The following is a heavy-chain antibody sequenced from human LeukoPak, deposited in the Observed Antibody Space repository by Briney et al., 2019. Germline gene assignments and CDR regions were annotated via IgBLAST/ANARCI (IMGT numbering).Heavy chain of an antibody. CDR2: ISYDGSNK. V-gene: IGHV3-30-3*01. CDR1: GFTFSSYA. CDR3: GRDGKDAFDI. J-gene: IGHJ3*02. D-gene: IGHD1-1*01. Sequence: GGSLRLSCAASGFTFSSYAMHWVRQAPGKGLEWVAVISYDGSNKYYADSVKGRFTISRDNSKDTLYLQMNSLRAEDTAVYYCGRDGKDAFDIWGQGTMVTVSS.